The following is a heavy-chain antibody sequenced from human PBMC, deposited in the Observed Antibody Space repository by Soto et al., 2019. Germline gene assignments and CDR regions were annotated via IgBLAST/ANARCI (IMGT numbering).Heavy chain of an antibody. CDR3: ASSPDSSGYYLGY. D-gene: IGHD3-22*01. J-gene: IGHJ4*02. CDR2: ISYDGSNK. CDR1: GFTFSSYG. V-gene: IGHV3-30*03. Sequence: HPGGSLRLSCAASGFTFSSYGMHWVRQAPGKGLEWVAVISYDGSNKYYADSVKGRFTISRDNSKNTLYLQMNSLRAEDTAVYYCASSPDSSGYYLGYWGQGTLVTVSS.